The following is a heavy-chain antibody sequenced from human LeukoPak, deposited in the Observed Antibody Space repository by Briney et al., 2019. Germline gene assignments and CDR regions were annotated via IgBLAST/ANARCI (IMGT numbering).Heavy chain of an antibody. CDR2: IYHSGST. D-gene: IGHD3-10*01. CDR3: AGMYYYGSGGYYFDY. CDR1: GYSISSNYY. V-gene: IGHV4-38-2*02. Sequence: PSETLSLTCTVSGYSISSNYYWAWIRQPPGKGLEWIGTIYHSGSTFYNPSLKSRVTISVDTSTNQFSLKLSSVTAADTAMYYCAGMYYYGSGGYYFDYWGQGTLVTVSS. J-gene: IGHJ4*02.